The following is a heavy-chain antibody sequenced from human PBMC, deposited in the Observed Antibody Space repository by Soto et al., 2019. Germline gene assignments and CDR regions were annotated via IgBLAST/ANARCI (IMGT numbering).Heavy chain of an antibody. CDR1: GGSISTTNW. CDR2: ILHIGST. J-gene: IGHJ5*02. V-gene: IGHV4-4*02. CDR3: ASVFDSDGLYNGGHP. D-gene: IGHD3-22*01. Sequence: VQLQESGPGLVKPSGTLSLTCTVSGGSISTTNWWSWVRQSPGKGLEWIGEILHIGSTNYNPSLKSRVTISIDKSKNQFSLRLSFVTAADTAVYYCASVFDSDGLYNGGHPWGQGTLVSVSS.